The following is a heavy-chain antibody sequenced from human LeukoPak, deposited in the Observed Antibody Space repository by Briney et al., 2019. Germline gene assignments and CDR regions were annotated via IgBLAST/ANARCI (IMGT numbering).Heavy chain of an antibody. CDR2: IKGDESAR. CDR3: ASDVVGSLDY. Sequence: GGSLRLSCAASGFTFSTYWMAWVRQAPGKGLEWWANIKGDESARHQADSVKGRFTISRDNTQNSVYLQMSNLRGDDTAVYYCASDVVGSLDYWGQGTLVTVSS. V-gene: IGHV3-7*01. J-gene: IGHJ4*02. D-gene: IGHD1-26*01. CDR1: GFTFSTYW.